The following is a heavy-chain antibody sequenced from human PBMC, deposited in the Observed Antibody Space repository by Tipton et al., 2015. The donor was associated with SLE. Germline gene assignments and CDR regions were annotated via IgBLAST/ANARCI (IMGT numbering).Heavy chain of an antibody. Sequence: TLSLTCAVYGGSFSGDYWTWIRQPPGKGLEWIGEINHSGSTNYNPSLKSRVTISVDTSKNQFSLKLSSVTAADTAVYYCAREGYSSSVDAFDIWGQGTMVTVSS. CDR1: GGSFSGDY. CDR2: INHSGST. CDR3: AREGYSSSVDAFDI. D-gene: IGHD6-13*01. J-gene: IGHJ3*02. V-gene: IGHV4-34*01.